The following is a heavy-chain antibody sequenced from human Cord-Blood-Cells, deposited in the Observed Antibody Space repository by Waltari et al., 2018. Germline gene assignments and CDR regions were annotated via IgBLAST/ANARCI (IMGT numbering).Heavy chain of an antibody. CDR3: ARDGYISSLGYFDL. D-gene: IGHD6-13*01. V-gene: IGHV3-30-3*01. CDR1: GFTFSSYA. J-gene: IGHJ2*01. Sequence: QVQLVEYGGGVVQPGRSLRLSCAASGFTFSSYAMLWVRPAPGKGLEWVAVISYDGSNKHDADSVKGRFTISRDNSKNTLYLQMNSLRAEDTAVYYCARDGYISSLGYFDLWGRGTLVTVSS. CDR2: ISYDGSNK.